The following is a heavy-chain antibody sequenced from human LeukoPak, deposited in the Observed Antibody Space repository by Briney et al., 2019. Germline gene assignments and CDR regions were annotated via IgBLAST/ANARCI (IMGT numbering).Heavy chain of an antibody. CDR1: GGTFSSYA. Sequence: ASVKVSCKASGGTFSSYAISWVRQAPGQGLEWMGGIIPIFGTANYAQKFQGRVTITADKSTSTAYMELSSLRSEDTAVYYCASPYADDAFDIWGQGTMVTVSS. V-gene: IGHV1-69*06. CDR2: IIPIFGTA. CDR3: ASPYADDAFDI. D-gene: IGHD2-2*01. J-gene: IGHJ3*02.